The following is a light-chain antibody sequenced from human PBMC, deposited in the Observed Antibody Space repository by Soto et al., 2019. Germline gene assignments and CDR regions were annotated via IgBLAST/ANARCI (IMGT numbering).Light chain of an antibody. CDR3: SSYTSSSTLV. CDR2: EVS. Sequence: QSALTQPASVSGSPGQSITISCTGTSSDIGAYNYVSWYQQHPDKAPKLMIYEVSNWPSGVSSRFSGSKSGNTASLTISGLQAEDEADYYCSSYTSSSTLVFGGGTKLTVL. V-gene: IGLV2-14*01. CDR1: SSDIGAYNY. J-gene: IGLJ3*02.